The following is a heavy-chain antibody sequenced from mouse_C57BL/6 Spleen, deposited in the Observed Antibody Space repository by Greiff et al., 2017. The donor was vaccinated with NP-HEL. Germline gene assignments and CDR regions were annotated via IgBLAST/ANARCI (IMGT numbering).Heavy chain of an antibody. CDR2: ISYDGSN. CDR1: GYSITSGYY. V-gene: IGHV3-6*01. CDR3: ARLDTTVPYYYAMDY. J-gene: IGHJ4*01. Sequence: EVKLLESGPGLVKPSQSLSLTCSVTGYSITSGYYWNWIRQFPGNKLEWMGYISYDGSNNYNPSLKNRISITRDTSKNQFFLKLNSVTTEDTATYYCARLDTTVPYYYAMDYWGQGTSVTVSS. D-gene: IGHD1-1*01.